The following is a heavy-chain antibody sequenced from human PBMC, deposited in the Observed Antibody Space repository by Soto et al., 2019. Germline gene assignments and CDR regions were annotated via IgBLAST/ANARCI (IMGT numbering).Heavy chain of an antibody. J-gene: IGHJ5*02. V-gene: IGHV3-7*03. CDR1: GFTFSNHC. Sequence: PXGSLRLSFAGSGFTFSNHCMNWVRQAPGKGLEWVANIKADGSEKYYVDSVKGRFTISRDNAKNSLYLQMNSLRAEDTAVYYCARARGVDAWGQGTLVTVSS. CDR2: IKADGSEK. CDR3: ARARGVDA. D-gene: IGHD3-16*01.